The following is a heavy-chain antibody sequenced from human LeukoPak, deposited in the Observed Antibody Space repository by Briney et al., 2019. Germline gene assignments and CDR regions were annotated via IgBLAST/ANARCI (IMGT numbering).Heavy chain of an antibody. Sequence: GGSLRLSCAASGFTFSSYAMHWVRQAPGKGLEWVAVISYDGSNKYYADSVKGRFTISRGNSKNTLYLQMNSLRAEDTAVYYCARDKKGQQIVRLKPLDPWGQGTLVTVSS. CDR1: GFTFSSYA. CDR3: ARDKKGQQIVRLKPLDP. V-gene: IGHV3-30-3*01. CDR2: ISYDGSNK. D-gene: IGHD6-6*01. J-gene: IGHJ5*02.